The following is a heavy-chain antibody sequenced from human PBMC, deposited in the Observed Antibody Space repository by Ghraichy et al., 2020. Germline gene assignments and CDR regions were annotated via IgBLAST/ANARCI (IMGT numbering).Heavy chain of an antibody. V-gene: IGHV3-23*01. Sequence: LSLTCAASGFTFSSSAMSWVRQAPGNGLEWVSFITTNGGSTYYADSVKGRLAISRDNSKNTLYLQMNSLRPEDTAVYYCAKASGGGTGFDSWGQGTLVTVSS. CDR3: AKASGGGTGFDS. CDR2: ITTNGGST. D-gene: IGHD1-26*01. J-gene: IGHJ4*02. CDR1: GFTFSSSA.